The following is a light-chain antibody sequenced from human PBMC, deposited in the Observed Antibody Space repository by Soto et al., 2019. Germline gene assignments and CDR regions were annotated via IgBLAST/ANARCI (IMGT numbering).Light chain of an antibody. V-gene: IGKV1-5*01. CDR2: DAS. CDR1: QSIAIW. J-gene: IGKJ1*01. CDR3: QKYGSYPWA. Sequence: DIRLTQSPSTLSAAVGDRVTITCRASQSIAIWLAWYHQKPGNAPKALIYDASRLESGVPSRFSGSGSGTEFTLTISSLQPDDFATYYCQKYGSYPWAFGQGTRVEV.